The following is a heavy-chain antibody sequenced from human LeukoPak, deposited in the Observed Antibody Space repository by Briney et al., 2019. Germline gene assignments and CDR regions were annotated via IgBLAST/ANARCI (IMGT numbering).Heavy chain of an antibody. Sequence: PGGSLRLSCAASGFTFSSDSMNWVRQAPGKGLEWVSSISSSSSYIYYADSVKGRFTISRDNAKNSLYLQMNSLRAEDTAVYYCARGITMIDDAFDIWGQGTMVTVSS. J-gene: IGHJ3*02. D-gene: IGHD3-22*01. CDR2: ISSSSSYI. CDR1: GFTFSSDS. V-gene: IGHV3-21*01. CDR3: ARGITMIDDAFDI.